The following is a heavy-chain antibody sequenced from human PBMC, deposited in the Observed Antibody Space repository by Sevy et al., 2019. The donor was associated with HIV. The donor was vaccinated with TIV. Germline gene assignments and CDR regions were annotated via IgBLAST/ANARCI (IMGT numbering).Heavy chain of an antibody. D-gene: IGHD2-2*01. J-gene: IGHJ6*02. CDR1: GFTFSNYW. Sequence: GGSLRLSCAASGFTFSNYWMSWVRQAPGKGLEWVATIKKNGTGKSYVDSVGGRFTMSRDNAKNSLYLQMNSLRVEDTALYYCARDCSSTTCLWGLDFWGQGTTVTVSS. V-gene: IGHV3-7*03. CDR3: ARDCSSTTCLWGLDF. CDR2: IKKNGTGK.